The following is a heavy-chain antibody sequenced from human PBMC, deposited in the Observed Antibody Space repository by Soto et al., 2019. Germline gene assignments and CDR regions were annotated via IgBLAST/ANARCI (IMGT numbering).Heavy chain of an antibody. Sequence: GGSLRLSCAASGFTFSNAWMNWVRQAPGKGLEWVGRIKSKTDGGTTDYAAPVKGRFTISRDYSKNTLYLQMNSLKTEDTVVYYCTPIYGDYWGTFDPWGQGTLVTVSS. CDR2: IKSKTDGGTT. D-gene: IGHD4-17*01. J-gene: IGHJ5*02. V-gene: IGHV3-15*07. CDR1: GFTFSNAW. CDR3: TPIYGDYWGTFDP.